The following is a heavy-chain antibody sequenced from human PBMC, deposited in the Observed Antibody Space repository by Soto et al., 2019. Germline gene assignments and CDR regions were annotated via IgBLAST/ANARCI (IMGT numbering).Heavy chain of an antibody. CDR2: ISSNGGST. J-gene: IGHJ6*02. V-gene: IGHV3-64*01. CDR1: GFTFSSYS. CDR3: ARYDSSGYYWPYYYYGMDV. Sequence: PGGSLRLSCAASGFTFSSYSMHWVRQAPGKGLEYVSAISSNGGSTDYANSVKGRFTISRDNAKNSLYLQMNSLRAEDTAVYYCARYDSSGYYWPYYYYGMDVWGQGTTVTVSS. D-gene: IGHD3-22*01.